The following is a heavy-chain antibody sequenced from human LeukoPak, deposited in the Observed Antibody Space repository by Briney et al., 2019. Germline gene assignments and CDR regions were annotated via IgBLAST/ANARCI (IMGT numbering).Heavy chain of an antibody. D-gene: IGHD2-15*01. Sequence: PSETLSLTCTVSGGSISSGGYYWSWIRQPPGKGLEWIGEIHHSGDTNYNPSLKSRVIISVDKSRNQFSLNLTSVTDADTAIYYCAKMIPATPDYFDYWGQGILVIVS. J-gene: IGHJ4*02. CDR1: GGSISSGGYY. CDR2: IHHSGDT. V-gene: IGHV4-30-2*01. CDR3: AKMIPATPDYFDY.